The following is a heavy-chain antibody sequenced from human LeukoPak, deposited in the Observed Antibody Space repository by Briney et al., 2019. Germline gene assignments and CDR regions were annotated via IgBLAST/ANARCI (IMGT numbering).Heavy chain of an antibody. Sequence: SETLSLXCTVSGGSISSYYWRWIRQPPGKGLEWIGYLYYSGSTNYNPSLKSRVTISVDTSKNHFSLKLSSVTAADTAVYYCARSFWSYYYMDVWGKGTTVTVSS. D-gene: IGHD2-8*02. CDR1: GGSISSYY. V-gene: IGHV4-59*01. CDR2: LYYSGST. CDR3: ARSFWSYYYMDV. J-gene: IGHJ6*03.